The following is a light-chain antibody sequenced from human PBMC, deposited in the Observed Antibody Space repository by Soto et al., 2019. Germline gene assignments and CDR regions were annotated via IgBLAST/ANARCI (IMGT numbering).Light chain of an antibody. CDR2: QDS. Sequence: SYELTQPPSVSVSPGQTASITCSGDKLGDKYACWYQQKPGQSPVLVIYQDSKRPSGIPERFSGSTSGNTATLTISGTQAMDEADYYCQAWDSSTGGVVFGGGTKVTVL. V-gene: IGLV3-1*01. J-gene: IGLJ2*01. CDR1: KLGDKY. CDR3: QAWDSSTGGVV.